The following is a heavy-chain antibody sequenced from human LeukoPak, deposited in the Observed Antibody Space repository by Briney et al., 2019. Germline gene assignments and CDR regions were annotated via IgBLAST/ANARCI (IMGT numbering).Heavy chain of an antibody. V-gene: IGHV4-59*01. Sequence: SETLTLTCTVSGGSISSYYWSWIRQPPGKGLEWIGYIYYSGSTNYNPSLKSRVTISVDTSKNQFSLKLSSVTAADTAVYYCARGRATSQGYYFDYWGQGTLVTVSS. J-gene: IGHJ4*02. CDR2: IYYSGST. CDR3: ARGRATSQGYYFDY. CDR1: GGSISSYY. D-gene: IGHD2-2*01.